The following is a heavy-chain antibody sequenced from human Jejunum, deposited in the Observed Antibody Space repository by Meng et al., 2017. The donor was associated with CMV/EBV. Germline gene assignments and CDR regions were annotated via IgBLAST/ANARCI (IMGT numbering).Heavy chain of an antibody. CDR1: EFSLNTSGMY. V-gene: IGHV2-70*20. D-gene: IGHD1-1*01. J-gene: IGHJ5*02. Sequence: SEFSLNTSGMYVSWVRQPPGKALEWLALIDWEDDKYYSTSLQTRLTISKDSSKNLVVLKMTNMDPADTGTYYCARIGIIAGYFDPWGQGTLVTVSS. CDR2: IDWEDDK. CDR3: ARIGIIAGYFDP.